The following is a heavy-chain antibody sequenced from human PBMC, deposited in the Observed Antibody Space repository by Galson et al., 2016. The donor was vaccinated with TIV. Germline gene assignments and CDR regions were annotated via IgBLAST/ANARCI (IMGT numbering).Heavy chain of an antibody. CDR1: GFNFDDYP. CDR2: INWHGNSV. Sequence: SLRLSCAASGFNFDDYPMHWVRQAPGKGLEWVSAINWHGNSVVYADSVKGRFTTSRDNGRHSLYLQMNNLRGEDTALYYCAKDLKPDASMDYYFYSGMDVWGQGTTVIVSS. CDR3: AKDLKPDASMDYYFYSGMDV. J-gene: IGHJ6*02. D-gene: IGHD5-18*01. V-gene: IGHV3-9*01.